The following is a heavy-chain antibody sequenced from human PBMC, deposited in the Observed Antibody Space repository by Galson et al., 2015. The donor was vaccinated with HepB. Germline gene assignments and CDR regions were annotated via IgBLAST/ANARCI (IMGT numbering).Heavy chain of an antibody. V-gene: IGHV4-30-4*01. J-gene: IGHJ3*02. Sequence: TLSLTCTVSGGSISSGDYYWSWIRQPPGKGLEWIGYIYYSGSTYYNPSLKSRVTISVDTSKNQFSLKLSSVTAADTAVYYCARGGHGFLWGSYPRRFAFDIWGQGTMVTVSS. CDR2: IYYSGST. CDR3: ARGGHGFLWGSYPRRFAFDI. CDR1: GGSISSGDYY. D-gene: IGHD3-16*02.